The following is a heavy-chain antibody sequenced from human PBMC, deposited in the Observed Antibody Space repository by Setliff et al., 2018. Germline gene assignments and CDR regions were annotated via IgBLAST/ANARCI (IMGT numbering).Heavy chain of an antibody. J-gene: IGHJ4*02. Sequence: SETLSLTCAVYGGSFSGYYWNWIRQPPGKGLEWIGEINHSGSTNYNPSLKSRVTISVDTSKNQFSLKLSSVTAADTAVYYCAGSLGGFDYWGQGTLVTVSS. D-gene: IGHD3-16*01. CDR3: AGSLGGFDY. CDR2: INHSGST. CDR1: GGSFSGYY. V-gene: IGHV4-34*01.